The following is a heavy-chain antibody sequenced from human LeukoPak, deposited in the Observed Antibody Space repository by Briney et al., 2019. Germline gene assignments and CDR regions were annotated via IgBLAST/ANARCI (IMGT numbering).Heavy chain of an antibody. CDR2: IIPILGIA. CDR3: ARDYIRSSGYGY. D-gene: IGHD1-26*01. Sequence: ASVKVSCKASGGTFSCYAISWVRQAPGQGLEWMGRIIPILGIANYAQKFQGRVTITADKSTSTAYMELSSLRSEDTAVYYCARDYIRSSGYGYWGQGTLVTVSS. CDR1: GGTFSCYA. J-gene: IGHJ4*02. V-gene: IGHV1-69*04.